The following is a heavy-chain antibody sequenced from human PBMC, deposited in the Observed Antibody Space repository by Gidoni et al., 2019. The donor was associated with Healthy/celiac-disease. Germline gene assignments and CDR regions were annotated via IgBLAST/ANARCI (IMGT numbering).Heavy chain of an antibody. CDR3: ARDGPYGDYVSDYFDY. V-gene: IGHV3-11*01. D-gene: IGHD4-17*01. CDR2: ISSRGSTI. CDR1: GFTFTAYD. Sequence: QLQLVESGGGLVKPGGSLRLSCAALGFTFTAYDMSWIRQAPGKGLEWVSYISSRGSTIYYADSVKGRFTISRDNAKNSLYLQMNSMRAEDTAVYYCARDGPYGDYVSDYFDYWGQGTLVTVSS. J-gene: IGHJ4*02.